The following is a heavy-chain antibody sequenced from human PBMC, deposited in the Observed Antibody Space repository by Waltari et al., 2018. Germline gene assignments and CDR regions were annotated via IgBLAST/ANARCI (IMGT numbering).Heavy chain of an antibody. CDR2: INAGNGNT. CDR3: TKTQQLVQVGAFDI. J-gene: IGHJ3*02. V-gene: IGHV1-3*01. Sequence: QVQLVQSGAEVKKPGASVKVSCKASGYTFTSYAMHWVRQAPGQRLEWMGWINAGNGNTKDSQKFQGRVTITRDTSASTAYMELSSLRSEDTAVYYCTKTQQLVQVGAFDIWGQGTMVTVSS. CDR1: GYTFTSYA. D-gene: IGHD6-13*01.